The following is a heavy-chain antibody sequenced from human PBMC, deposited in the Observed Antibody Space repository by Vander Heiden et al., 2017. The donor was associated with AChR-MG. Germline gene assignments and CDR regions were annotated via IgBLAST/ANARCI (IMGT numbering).Heavy chain of an antibody. CDR2: MNPNSGNT. V-gene: IGHV1-8*01. Sequence: QVQLVQSGAEVKKPGASVKVSCKASAYTFTSYDINWVRQATGQGLEWMGWMNPNSGNTGYAQKFQGRVTMTRNTSISTAYMELSSLRSEDTAVYYCARGPLITGTTADAFDIWGQGTMVTVSS. J-gene: IGHJ3*02. CDR3: ARGPLITGTTADAFDI. D-gene: IGHD1-20*01. CDR1: AYTFTSYD.